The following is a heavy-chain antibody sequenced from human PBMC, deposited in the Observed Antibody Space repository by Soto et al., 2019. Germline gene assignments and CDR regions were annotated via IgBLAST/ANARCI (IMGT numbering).Heavy chain of an antibody. CDR2: IKPSGGST. J-gene: IGHJ6*03. V-gene: IGHV1-46*01. CDR1: GYTFTSQY. D-gene: IGHD3-3*01. CDR3: ARGRRLYYDFWSARNRDYYYYYMDV. Sequence: APVKVSSKASGYTFTSQYMHSVRQAPGQRLEWMGIIKPSGGSTSYAQKFQGRVTMTRDTSTSTVYMELSSLRSEDTAVYYCARGRRLYYDFWSARNRDYYYYYMDVWGKGTTVTVSS.